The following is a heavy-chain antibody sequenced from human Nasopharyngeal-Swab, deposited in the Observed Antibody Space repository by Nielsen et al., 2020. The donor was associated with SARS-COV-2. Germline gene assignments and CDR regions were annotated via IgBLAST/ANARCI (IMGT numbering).Heavy chain of an antibody. J-gene: IGHJ3*02. Sequence: GASLKISCQGSGYSFTSYWISWVRQMPGKGLEWMGRIDPSDSYTNHSPSFQGHVTISADKSISTAYLQWSSLKASDTAMYYWASRNMHVSIVAGGGSDAFDIWGQGTMVTVSS. CDR2: IDPSDSYT. D-gene: IGHD5-12*01. CDR3: ASRNMHVSIVAGGGSDAFDI. CDR1: GYSFTSYW. V-gene: IGHV5-10-1*01.